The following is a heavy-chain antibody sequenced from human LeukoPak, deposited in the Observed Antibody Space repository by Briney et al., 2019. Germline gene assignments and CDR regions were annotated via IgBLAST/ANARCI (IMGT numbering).Heavy chain of an antibody. Sequence: PGGSLRLSCAASGFTFSSYAMSWVRQAPGKGLEWVSYISSSGSTIYYADSVKGRFTISRDNAKNSLYLQMNSLRAEDTAVYYCARSEFGYDNHFDYWGQGTLVTVSS. J-gene: IGHJ4*02. V-gene: IGHV3-48*04. CDR1: GFTFSSYA. D-gene: IGHD2-2*01. CDR3: ARSEFGYDNHFDY. CDR2: ISSSGSTI.